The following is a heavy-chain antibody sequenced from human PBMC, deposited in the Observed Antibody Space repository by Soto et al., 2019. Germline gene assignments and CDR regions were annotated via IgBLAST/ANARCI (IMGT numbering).Heavy chain of an antibody. J-gene: IGHJ4*02. Sequence: VQLLESGGDLVQPGGSLRLSCAASDLAFSNYAMSWVRQAPGRGLEWVLGISGSGGSTFYAGSVKGRFTISRDNSKNTVFLQMNSLRAEDSAVYYCARHQDSITWYIYPIDFWGQGTLVTVSS. CDR2: ISGSGGST. CDR3: ARHQDSITWYIYPIDF. D-gene: IGHD6-13*01. CDR1: DLAFSNYA. V-gene: IGHV3-23*01.